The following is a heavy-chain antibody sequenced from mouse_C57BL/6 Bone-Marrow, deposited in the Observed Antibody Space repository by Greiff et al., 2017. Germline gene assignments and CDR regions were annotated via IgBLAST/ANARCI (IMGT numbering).Heavy chain of an antibody. D-gene: IGHD1-1*01. Sequence: VQLQQSGPELVKPGASVKLSCKASGYTFTSYDINWVKQRPGQGLEWIGWIFPRDGSNKYNEQFKGKATLAVDTSSSTAYMEHHSLTSEDTAVYFCERVEIDGSSGDWYFEVWGTGTTVTVSS. J-gene: IGHJ1*03. V-gene: IGHV1-85*01. CDR2: IFPRDGSN. CDR1: GYTFTSYD. CDR3: ERVEIDGSSGDWYFEV.